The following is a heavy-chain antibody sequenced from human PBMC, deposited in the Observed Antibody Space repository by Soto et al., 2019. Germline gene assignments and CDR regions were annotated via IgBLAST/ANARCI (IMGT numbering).Heavy chain of an antibody. J-gene: IGHJ5*01. CDR3: ARLRARSWYMGGYVDS. Sequence: RLSCEASGFTFSDYYMTWIRQAPGKGLEYVSYIVTSSAYTNSADSVKGRFTISRDNAKNSLYLQMNNLRAEDTAVYYCARLRARSWYMGGYVDSWGLGTLVTVSS. D-gene: IGHD6-13*01. CDR1: GFTFSDYY. CDR2: IVTSSAYT. V-gene: IGHV3-11*06.